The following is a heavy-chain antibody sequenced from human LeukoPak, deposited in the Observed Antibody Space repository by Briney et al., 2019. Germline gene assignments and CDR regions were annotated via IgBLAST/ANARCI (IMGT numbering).Heavy chain of an antibody. CDR3: AKGSGPSVPPDY. CDR1: GFTFCSYA. V-gene: IGHV3-23*01. Sequence: GGALRLSCAASGFTFCSYAMSWVRPAPGKGVEWVSAISGSGGSTYYADSVKGRFTISRDNSKNTLYLQMNSLRAEDTAVYYCAKGSGPSVPPDYWGQGTLVTVSS. CDR2: ISGSGGST. J-gene: IGHJ4*02. D-gene: IGHD3-3*01.